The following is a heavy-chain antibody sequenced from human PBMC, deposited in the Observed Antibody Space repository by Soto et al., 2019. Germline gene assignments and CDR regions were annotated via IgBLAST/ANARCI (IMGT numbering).Heavy chain of an antibody. V-gene: IGHV3-43D*04. CDR3: AKSLYYYDSSPLDH. D-gene: IGHD3-22*01. CDR1: GFDFEDYA. CDR2: TNSDGTDS. J-gene: IGHJ4*02. Sequence: GGSLRLSCAAAGFDFEDYAMHWVRQVPGKGLEWVSLTNSDGTDSYYADSVKGRFTISRDNAKTTLYLQMDRLRPEDTALYFCAKSLYYYDSSPLDHWGQGTLVTVSS.